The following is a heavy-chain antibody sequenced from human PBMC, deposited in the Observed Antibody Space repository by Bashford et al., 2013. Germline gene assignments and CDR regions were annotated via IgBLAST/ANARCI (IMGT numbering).Heavy chain of an antibody. CDR1: GDSIRSTTYY. Sequence: SETLSLTCTVSGDSIRSTTYYWAWIRQPPGKGLEWIATITYSGTTYYNPSLKSRVTISVDTSKDQFSLRLTSVTAADTAVYYCARGKATYDYWGQGTLVTVSS. CDR2: ITYSGTT. V-gene: IGHV4-39*01. J-gene: IGHJ4*02. CDR3: ARGKATYDY.